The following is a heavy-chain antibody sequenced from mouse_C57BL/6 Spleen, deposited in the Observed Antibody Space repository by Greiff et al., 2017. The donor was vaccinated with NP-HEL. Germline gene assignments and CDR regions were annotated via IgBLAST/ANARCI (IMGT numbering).Heavy chain of an antibody. CDR1: GYTFTDYY. CDR3: ARTEGGIYENAMDY. V-gene: IGHV1-26*01. D-gene: IGHD2-3*01. CDR2: INPNNGGT. Sequence: EVQLQQSGPELVKPGASVKISCKASGYTFTDYYMNWVKQSHGKSLEWIGDINPNNGGTSYNQKFKGKATLTVDKSSSTAYMELRSLTSEDSAVYYCARTEGGIYENAMDYWGQGTSVTVSS. J-gene: IGHJ4*01.